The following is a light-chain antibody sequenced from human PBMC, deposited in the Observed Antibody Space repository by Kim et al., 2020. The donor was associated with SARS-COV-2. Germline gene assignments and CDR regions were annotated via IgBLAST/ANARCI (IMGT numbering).Light chain of an antibody. CDR3: MQALQTPIT. Sequence: DIVMTQSPLSLPVTPGEPASISCRSSQSLLHSNGYNYLDWYLQKPGQSPQPLIYLGSNRASGVPDRFSGSGSGTDFTLKISRVEAEDVGVYYCMQALQTPITFGPGTKLEI. CDR1: QSLLHSNGYNY. V-gene: IGKV2-28*01. CDR2: LGS. J-gene: IGKJ3*01.